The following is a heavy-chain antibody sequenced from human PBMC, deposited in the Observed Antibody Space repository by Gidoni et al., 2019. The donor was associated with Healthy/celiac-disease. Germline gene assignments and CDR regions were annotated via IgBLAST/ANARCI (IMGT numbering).Heavy chain of an antibody. Sequence: EVQLVESGGGLVQRGGCVRLSCAASGCTFSSYSMNWVGQVPGKGLEWVSYISSSSSTIYYADSVKGRFTISRDNAKNSLYLQMNSLRDEDTAVYYCARDVEFYWGQGTLVTVSS. CDR1: GCTFSSYS. J-gene: IGHJ4*02. CDR3: ARDVEFY. CDR2: ISSSSSTI. V-gene: IGHV3-48*02. D-gene: IGHD3-10*01.